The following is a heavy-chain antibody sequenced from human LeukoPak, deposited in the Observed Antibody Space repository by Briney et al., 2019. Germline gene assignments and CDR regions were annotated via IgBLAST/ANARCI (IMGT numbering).Heavy chain of an antibody. D-gene: IGHD3-10*01. J-gene: IGHJ3*02. Sequence: PGGSLRLSCAASGFTFSSYSMNWVRQAPGKGLQWVSYISSSSSYIYYADSMKGRFTISRNNAKNSLYLQMNSLRAEDTAVYYCARGITMVRGVPDAFDIWGQGTMVTVSS. CDR2: ISSSSSYI. V-gene: IGHV3-21*05. CDR1: GFTFSSYS. CDR3: ARGITMVRGVPDAFDI.